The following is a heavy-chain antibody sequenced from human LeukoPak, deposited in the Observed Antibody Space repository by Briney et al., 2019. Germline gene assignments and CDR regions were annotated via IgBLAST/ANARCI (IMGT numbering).Heavy chain of an antibody. D-gene: IGHD3-22*01. CDR1: GGSISSYY. CDR2: IYYSGST. Sequence: PSETLSLTCTVSGGSISSYYWSWIRQPPGKGLEWIGYIYYSGSTNYNPSLKSRVTISVDTSKNQFSLKLSPVTAADTAVYYCARAPYYYDSSGYYYVFDYWGQGTLVTVSS. V-gene: IGHV4-59*01. J-gene: IGHJ4*02. CDR3: ARAPYYYDSSGYYYVFDY.